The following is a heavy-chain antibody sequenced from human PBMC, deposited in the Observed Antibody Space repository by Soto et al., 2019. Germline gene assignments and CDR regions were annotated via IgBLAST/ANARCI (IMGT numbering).Heavy chain of an antibody. J-gene: IGHJ5*02. D-gene: IGHD1-26*01. Sequence: EVQLVESGGGLVQPGGSLRLSCAASGFTFSSYWMHWVRQAPGKGLVWVSRIKTDGSSTNYADSVKGRFTISRDNAKNTLYLQMSSLRAEDTAVYYCARSPRLGQNWFDPWGQGTLVTVSS. CDR2: IKTDGSST. CDR3: ARSPRLGQNWFDP. CDR1: GFTFSSYW. V-gene: IGHV3-74*01.